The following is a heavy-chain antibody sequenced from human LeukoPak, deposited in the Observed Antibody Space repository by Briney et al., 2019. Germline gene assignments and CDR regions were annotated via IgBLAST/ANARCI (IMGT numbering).Heavy chain of an antibody. J-gene: IGHJ4*02. V-gene: IGHV1-2*06. CDR2: INPNSGGT. CDR3: ARGTYYYDSSGYCFFDY. D-gene: IGHD3-22*01. CDR1: GYTFTGYY. Sequence: ASVKVSCKASGYTFTGYYMHWVRQAPGQGLEWMGRINPNSGGTNYAQKFQGRVTITRDTSISTDYMELSRLRSDDTAVYYCARGTYYYDSSGYCFFDYWGQGTLVTVSS.